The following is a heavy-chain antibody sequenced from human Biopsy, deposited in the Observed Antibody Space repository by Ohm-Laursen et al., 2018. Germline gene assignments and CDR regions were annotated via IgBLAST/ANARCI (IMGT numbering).Heavy chain of an antibody. CDR1: GYSFTSYY. J-gene: IGHJ4*02. V-gene: IGHV1-46*01. D-gene: IGHD6-19*01. CDR3: ARNTGWYGDLYYFDY. Sequence: ASVKVSCKASGYSFTSYYMHWVRQAPGQGLEWLGMINPSGSTTSYPQIFQGRVTMTRDTSKSTVYMELSSLRFANTAVYCCARNTGWYGDLYYFDYWGQGTLVTVSS. CDR2: INPSGSTT.